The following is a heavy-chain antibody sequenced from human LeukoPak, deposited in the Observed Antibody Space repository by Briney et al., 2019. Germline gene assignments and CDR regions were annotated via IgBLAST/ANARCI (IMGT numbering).Heavy chain of an antibody. CDR3: AGGGPSKGWYFDL. Sequence: SETLSLTCTVSGGSISSYYWSWIRQPPGKGLEWIGYIYYSGSTNYNPSLKSRVTISVDTSKNQFSLKLSSVTAADTAVYYCAGGGPSKGWYFDLWGRGTLVTVSS. D-gene: IGHD3-10*01. V-gene: IGHV4-59*08. CDR2: IYYSGST. J-gene: IGHJ2*01. CDR1: GGSISSYY.